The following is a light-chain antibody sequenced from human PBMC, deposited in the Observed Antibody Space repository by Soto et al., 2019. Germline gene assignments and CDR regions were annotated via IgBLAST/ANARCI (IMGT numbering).Light chain of an antibody. CDR2: EVS. CDR1: SSDVGSYNR. CDR3: SSFTRSTTYV. J-gene: IGLJ1*01. Sequence: QSVLTQPPSVSGSPGQSVAVSCTGTSSDVGSYNRVSWYQQPPGTAPKLMIYEVSNRPSGVPDRFSGSKSGNTASLTISGLQAEDEADYYCSSFTRSTTYVFGTGTQVTVL. V-gene: IGLV2-18*02.